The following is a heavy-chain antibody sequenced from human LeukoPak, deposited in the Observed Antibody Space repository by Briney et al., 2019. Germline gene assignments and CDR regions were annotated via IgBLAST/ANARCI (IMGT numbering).Heavy chain of an antibody. CDR1: GFTFSNAW. D-gene: IGHD3-9*01. CDR3: TTRLRYFDWTIYDFDY. CDR2: IKSKTDGGTT. J-gene: IGHJ4*02. V-gene: IGHV3-15*01. Sequence: GGPLRLSCAASGFTFSNAWMSWVRQAPGEGLEWVDRIKSKTDGGTTDYAAPVKGRFTISRDDSKNTLYLQMNSLKTEDTAVYYCTTRLRYFDWTIYDFDYWGQGTLVTVYS.